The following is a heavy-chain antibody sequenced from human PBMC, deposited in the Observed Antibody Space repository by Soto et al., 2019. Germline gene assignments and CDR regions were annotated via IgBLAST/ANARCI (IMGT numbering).Heavy chain of an antibody. V-gene: IGHV3-30*18. D-gene: IGHD6-19*01. Sequence: LRLSCAASGFTFSSYGMHWVRQAPGKGLEWVAVISYDGSNKYYADSVKGRFTIARDNSKNTLFLHMSSLRAEDTAVYYCVKDGSSGWPYYYGLDVWGQGTSVTVSS. CDR2: ISYDGSNK. CDR1: GFTFSSYG. CDR3: VKDGSSGWPYYYGLDV. J-gene: IGHJ6*02.